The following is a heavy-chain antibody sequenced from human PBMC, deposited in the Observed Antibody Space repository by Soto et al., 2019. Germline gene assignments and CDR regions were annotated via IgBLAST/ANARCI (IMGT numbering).Heavy chain of an antibody. J-gene: IGHJ4*02. V-gene: IGHV3-7*01. CDR2: IKQDGSEK. CDR3: ASGGYYGSGSYYPFYYFDY. Sequence: PGGSLRLSCAASGFTFSSYWMSWVRQAPGKGLEWVANIKQDGSEKYYVDSVKGRSTISRDNAKNSLYLQMNSLRAEDTAVYYCASGGYYGSGSYYPFYYFDYWGQGTLVTVSS. D-gene: IGHD3-10*01. CDR1: GFTFSSYW.